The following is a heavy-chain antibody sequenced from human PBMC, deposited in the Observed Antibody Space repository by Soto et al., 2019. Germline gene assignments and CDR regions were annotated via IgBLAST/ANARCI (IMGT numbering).Heavy chain of an antibody. CDR1: GGSISSGDCY. Sequence: PSETLSLTCTVSGGSISSGDCYWSWIRQPPGKGLEWIGSIYYSGSTYYNPSLKSRVTISVDTSKNQFSLKLNSVTAADTAVYYCASRHSSPYFDYWGQGTLVTVSS. V-gene: IGHV4-30-4*01. CDR2: IYYSGST. J-gene: IGHJ4*02. D-gene: IGHD6-13*01. CDR3: ASRHSSPYFDY.